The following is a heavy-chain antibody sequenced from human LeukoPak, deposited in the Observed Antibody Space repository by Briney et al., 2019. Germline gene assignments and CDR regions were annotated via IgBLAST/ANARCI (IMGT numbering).Heavy chain of an antibody. CDR3: ARRNGYYYYMDV. Sequence: SETLSLTCTVSGYSISSGYNWGWIRQPPGEGLEWIGSIYHTGSTYYNPSLKSRVTVSVDTSKNQFSLKLSSVTAADTAVYYCARRNGYYYYMDVWGKGTTVTISS. J-gene: IGHJ6*03. V-gene: IGHV4-38-2*02. CDR2: IYHTGST. CDR1: GYSISSGYN.